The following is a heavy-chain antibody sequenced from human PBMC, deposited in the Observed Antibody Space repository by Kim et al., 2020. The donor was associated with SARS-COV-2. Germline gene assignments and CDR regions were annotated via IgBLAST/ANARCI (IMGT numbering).Heavy chain of an antibody. V-gene: IGHV4-59*13. CDR1: GGSISSYY. CDR3: ARVMDYSNPRVKYGMDV. CDR2: IYYSGST. D-gene: IGHD4-4*01. J-gene: IGHJ6*02. Sequence: SETLSLTCTVSGGSISSYYWSWIRQPPGKGLEWIGYIYYSGSTNYNPSLKSRVTISVDTSKNQFSLKLSSVTAADTAVYYCARVMDYSNPRVKYGMDVWGQGTTVTVSS.